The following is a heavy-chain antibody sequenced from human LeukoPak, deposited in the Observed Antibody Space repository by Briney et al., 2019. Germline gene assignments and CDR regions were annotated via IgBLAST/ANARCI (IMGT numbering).Heavy chain of an antibody. D-gene: IGHD2-15*01. V-gene: IGHV1-2*02. J-gene: IGHJ6*03. Sequence: ASVKVSCKASGYTFTGYYMHWVRQAPGQGLEWMGWINPNSGGTNYAQKFQGRVTMTRDTSISTAYMELSRLRSDDTAVYYCARGTYCSGGSCYGEYYYYYYYMDVWGKGTTVTISS. CDR1: GYTFTGYY. CDR3: ARGTYCSGGSCYGEYYYYYYYMDV. CDR2: INPNSGGT.